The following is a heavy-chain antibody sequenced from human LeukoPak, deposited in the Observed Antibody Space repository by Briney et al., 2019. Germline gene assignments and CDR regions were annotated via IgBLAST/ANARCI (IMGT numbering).Heavy chain of an antibody. V-gene: IGHV4-34*01. D-gene: IGHD1-26*01. CDR2: INHSGST. J-gene: IGHJ5*02. CDR3: ARGSKMLGYNWFDP. CDR1: GGSFSGYY. Sequence: SETLSLTCAVYGGSFSGYYWNWIRQPPGKGLEWIGEINHSGSTNYIPSLKSRVTISVDTSKNQFSLKLSSVAAADTAVYYCARGSKMLGYNWFDPWGQGTLVTVSS.